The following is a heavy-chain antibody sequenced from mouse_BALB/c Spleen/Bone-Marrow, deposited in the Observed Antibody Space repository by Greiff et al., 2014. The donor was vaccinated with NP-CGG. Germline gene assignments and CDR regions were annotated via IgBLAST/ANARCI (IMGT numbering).Heavy chain of an antibody. CDR2: IDPANGNT. J-gene: IGHJ3*01. D-gene: IGHD1-1*01. Sequence: EVMLVESGAELAKPGASVKLSCTASGFNIKDTYMHWVKQRPEQGLEWIGRIDPANGNTKYDPKFQGKATITADTSSNTAYLQLSSLTSEDTAVYYCAIYYYGSSGFAYWGQGTLVTVSA. CDR1: GFNIKDTY. CDR3: AIYYYGSSGFAY. V-gene: IGHV14-3*02.